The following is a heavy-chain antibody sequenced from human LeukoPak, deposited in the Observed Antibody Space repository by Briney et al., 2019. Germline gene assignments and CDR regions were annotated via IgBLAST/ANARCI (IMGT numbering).Heavy chain of an antibody. CDR3: ARGGMVYAIHY. J-gene: IGHJ4*02. CDR2: INPNSGGT. V-gene: IGHV1-2*06. D-gene: IGHD2-8*01. CDR1: GYSFTNYY. Sequence: GASVTVSCKASGYSFTNYYIHWVRQAPGQGLEWMGRINPNSGGTNYAQKFQGRVTMTRDTSISTAYMELSRLRSDDTAVYYCARGGMVYAIHYWGQGTLVTVSS.